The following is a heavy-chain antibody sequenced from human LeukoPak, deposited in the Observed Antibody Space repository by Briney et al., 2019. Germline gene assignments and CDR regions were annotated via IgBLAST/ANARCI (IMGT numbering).Heavy chain of an antibody. CDR2: IYYSGST. D-gene: IGHD3-10*01. Sequence: SETLSLTCTVSGGSISSYYWSWIRQPPGKGLEWIEYIYYSGSTNYNPSLKSRVTISVDTSKNQFSLKLSSVTAADTAVYYCARGAEVLLWFGEIQNWFDPWGQGTLVTVSS. CDR1: GGSISSYY. J-gene: IGHJ5*02. CDR3: ARGAEVLLWFGEIQNWFDP. V-gene: IGHV4-59*01.